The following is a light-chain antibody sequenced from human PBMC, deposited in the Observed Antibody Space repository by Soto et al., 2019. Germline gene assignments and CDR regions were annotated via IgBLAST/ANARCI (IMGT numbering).Light chain of an antibody. Sequence: QSVLTQPPSVSGAPGQKVIISCTGSSSNIGAGYDVHWYQQLPGTAPKLLIYGNSNRPSGVPDRLSGSKSVTSASLAITGLQVENEADYYCQSYDSSLSAAVFGGGTKLTVL. J-gene: IGLJ2*01. CDR1: SSNIGAGYD. V-gene: IGLV1-40*01. CDR3: QSYDSSLSAAV. CDR2: GNS.